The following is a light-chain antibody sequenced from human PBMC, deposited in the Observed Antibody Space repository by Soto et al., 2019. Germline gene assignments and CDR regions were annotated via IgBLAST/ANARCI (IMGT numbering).Light chain of an antibody. CDR3: AAWDDSLNGPL. CDR1: SSNFASNT. J-gene: IGLJ2*01. CDR2: NNN. V-gene: IGLV1-44*01. Sequence: QSVLTQPPSASGTPGQRVTISCSGSSSNFASNTVNWYQQLPGTAPKLLIYNNNHRPSGVLDRFSGSKSGTSASLAISGLQSEDEADYYCAAWDDSLNGPLFGGGTKLTVL.